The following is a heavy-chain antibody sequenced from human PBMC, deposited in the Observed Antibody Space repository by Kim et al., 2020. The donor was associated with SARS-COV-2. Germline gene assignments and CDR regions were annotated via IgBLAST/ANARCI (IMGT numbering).Heavy chain of an antibody. CDR3: ARFMTTVTSGMDV. CDR2: INTYTGNT. Sequence: ASVKVSCKASGYSFSSFGLNWVRQAPGQGLEWMGWINTYTGNTDYAQAFTGRFVISLDTSVNTAYLQISSLRSDDTAVYYCARFMTTVTSGMDVWGQGTT. V-gene: IGHV7-4-1*02. J-gene: IGHJ6*02. CDR1: GYSFSSFG. D-gene: IGHD4-17*01.